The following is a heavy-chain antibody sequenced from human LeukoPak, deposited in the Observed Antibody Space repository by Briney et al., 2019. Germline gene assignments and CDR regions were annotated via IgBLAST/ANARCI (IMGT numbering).Heavy chain of an antibody. Sequence: GGSLRLSCAASGFTFSSYSMNWVRQAPGKGLEWVSGISAGGDTTYTADSVRGRFTISRDNSNNTLYLQMNILTAEDTAVYYCAAISYSGTWPVGYWGQGILVTVTA. V-gene: IGHV3-23*01. D-gene: IGHD6-25*01. CDR2: ISAGGDTT. CDR1: GFTFSSYS. J-gene: IGHJ4*02. CDR3: AAISYSGTWPVGY.